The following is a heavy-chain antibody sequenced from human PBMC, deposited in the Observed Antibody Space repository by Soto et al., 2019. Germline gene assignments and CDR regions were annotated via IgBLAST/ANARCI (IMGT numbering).Heavy chain of an antibody. Sequence: LRVSCVASGFRFSSYWKHLLRQAPGKGLVWVSRINTDGSGTAYPASMSRLFTIARDNAKKTLYLLMNTPRAEDTVVYYCSKVHSSGSASLDYWGQGTPVTVSS. J-gene: IGHJ4*02. CDR2: INTDGSGT. V-gene: IGHV3-74*01. CDR3: SKVHSSGSASLDY. D-gene: IGHD6-19*01. CDR1: GFRFSSYW.